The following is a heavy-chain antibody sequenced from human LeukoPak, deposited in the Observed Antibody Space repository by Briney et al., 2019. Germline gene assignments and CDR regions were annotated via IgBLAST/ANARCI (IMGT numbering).Heavy chain of an antibody. J-gene: IGHJ4*02. V-gene: IGHV3-66*01. Sequence: GGSLRLSCAASGFTVSSNYMTWVRQAPGKGLEWVSVIYSGGSTYYADSVKGRFTISRDNSKNTLYLQMNSLRAEDTAVYYCANVAGYSSGWYQTDYWGQGTPVTVSS. CDR3: ANVAGYSSGWYQTDY. D-gene: IGHD6-19*01. CDR2: IYSGGST. CDR1: GFTVSSNY.